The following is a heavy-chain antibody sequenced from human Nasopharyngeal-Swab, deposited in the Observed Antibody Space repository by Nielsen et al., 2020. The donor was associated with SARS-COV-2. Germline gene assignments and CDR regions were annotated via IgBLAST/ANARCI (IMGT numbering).Heavy chain of an antibody. CDR2: IKQDESEK. J-gene: IGHJ6*02. Sequence: WIRQPPGKGLEWVATIKQDESEKYYVDSVKGRFTISRDNAKNSLFLQMNSLRAEDTAVYYCAREDKYGSGSSYMNYYYYYGMDVWGQGTTVTVSS. CDR3: AREDKYGSGSSYMNYYYYYGMDV. D-gene: IGHD3-10*01. V-gene: IGHV3-7*01.